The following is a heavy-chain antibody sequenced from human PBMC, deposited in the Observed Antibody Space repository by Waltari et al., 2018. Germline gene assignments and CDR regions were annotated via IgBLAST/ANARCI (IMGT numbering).Heavy chain of an antibody. CDR2: IYHSGST. V-gene: IGHV4-38-2*01. Sequence: QVQLQESGPGLVKPSETLSLTCAVSGYSISSGYYWGWIRQPPGKGLEWIGSIYHSGSTYYNPSRKSRVTISVDTSKNQFSLKLSSVTAADTAVYYCARTGYSSSWYYFDYWGQGTLVTVSS. J-gene: IGHJ4*02. CDR1: GYSISSGYY. D-gene: IGHD6-13*01. CDR3: ARTGYSSSWYYFDY.